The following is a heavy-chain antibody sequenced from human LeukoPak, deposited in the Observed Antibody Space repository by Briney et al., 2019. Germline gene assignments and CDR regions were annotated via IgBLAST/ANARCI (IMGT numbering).Heavy chain of an antibody. CDR1: GGSISSYY. V-gene: IGHV4-59*08. CDR3: ARTALYGSTNFDD. CDR2: IYYSGST. Sequence: SETLSLTCTVSGGSISSYYRSWIRQPPGKGLEWIGYIYYSGSTNYNPSLKSRVTISVDTSKNQFSLKLSSVTAADTAVYYCARTALYGSTNFDDWGQGTLVTVSS. D-gene: IGHD4-17*01. J-gene: IGHJ4*02.